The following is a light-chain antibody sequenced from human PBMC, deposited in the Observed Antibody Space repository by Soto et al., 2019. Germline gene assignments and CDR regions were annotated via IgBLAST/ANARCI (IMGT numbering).Light chain of an antibody. CDR2: GAS. CDR1: QSVATN. Sequence: EAVLTQSPATLSVSPGERATLSCRASQSVATNLAWYQQRPGQAPRLLIYGASKRAVGLPARFSGSGSGTEFTLTITSLQSEDFAVYYCHQYGSSPPTFGQGTKVDIK. V-gene: IGKV3-15*01. J-gene: IGKJ1*01. CDR3: HQYGSSPPT.